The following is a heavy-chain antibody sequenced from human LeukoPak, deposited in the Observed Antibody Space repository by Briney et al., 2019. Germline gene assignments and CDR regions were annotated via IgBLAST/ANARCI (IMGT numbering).Heavy chain of an antibody. CDR3: ARDRGGSGSYSDY. V-gene: IGHV3-48*03. J-gene: IGHJ4*02. CDR1: GFTFSSYE. CDR2: ISSSGSTI. D-gene: IGHD3-10*01. Sequence: GGSLRLSCAASGFTFSSYEMNWVRQAPGKGLEWVSYISSSGSTIYYADSVKGRFTISRDNAKNSLYLQMNGLRAEDTAVYYCARDRGGSGSYSDYWGQGTLVTVSS.